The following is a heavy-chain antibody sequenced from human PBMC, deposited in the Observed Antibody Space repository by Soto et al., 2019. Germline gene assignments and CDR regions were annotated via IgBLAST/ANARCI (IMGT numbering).Heavy chain of an antibody. Sequence: GGSLRLSCAASGFTFSSYAMSWVRQAPGKGLEWVSAISGSGGSTYYAGSVKGRFTISRDNSKNTLYLQMNSLRAEDTAVYYCATEGLQYYDFWSGPPAIYMDVWGKGTTVTVSS. J-gene: IGHJ6*03. D-gene: IGHD3-3*01. CDR3: ATEGLQYYDFWSGPPAIYMDV. CDR1: GFTFSSYA. V-gene: IGHV3-23*01. CDR2: ISGSGGST.